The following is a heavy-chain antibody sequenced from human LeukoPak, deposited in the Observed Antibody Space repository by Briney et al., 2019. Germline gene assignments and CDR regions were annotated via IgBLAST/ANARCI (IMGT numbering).Heavy chain of an antibody. V-gene: IGHV1-18*01. Sequence: ASVKVSCNASGYTFTSYGISWVRQAPGQGLEWMGWISAYNGNTNYAQKLQGRVTMTTDTSTSTAYKEERSLRSDDTAVYYSARGVLCSSTSWYECYDKDMDVWGQGITVTVSS. CDR2: ISAYNGNT. CDR1: GYTFTSYG. D-gene: IGHD2-2*01. J-gene: IGHJ6*02. CDR3: ARGVLCSSTSWYECYDKDMDV.